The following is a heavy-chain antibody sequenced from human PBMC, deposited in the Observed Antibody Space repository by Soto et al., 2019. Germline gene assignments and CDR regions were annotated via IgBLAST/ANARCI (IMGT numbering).Heavy chain of an antibody. CDR2: TRHDGSNT. V-gene: IGHV3-33*01. CDR1: GFTFSGYG. CDR3: ARDGVGTTTYFGYFDY. J-gene: IGHJ4*02. Sequence: QVQLVESGGGVVQPGRSLRLSCAASGFTFSGYGMHWVRQAPGKGLEWVAVTRHDGSNTYYADSVRGRFTISRDNSNKMLYQKMNGLRAEDTAVYYCARDGVGTTTYFGYFDYWGQGPLVTVSS. D-gene: IGHD1-26*01.